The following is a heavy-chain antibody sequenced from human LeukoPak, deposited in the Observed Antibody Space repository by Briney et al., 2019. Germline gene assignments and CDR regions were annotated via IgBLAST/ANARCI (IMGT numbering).Heavy chain of an antibody. Sequence: PSETLSLTCAVSGYPISSGYYWGWIRQPPGKGLEWIGSIYHSGSTYYNPSLKSRVTISVDTSKNQFSLKLSSVTAADTAVYYCAREGSGTDDAFDIWGQGTMVTVSS. D-gene: IGHD2-15*01. CDR1: GYPISSGYY. CDR3: AREGSGTDDAFDI. CDR2: IYHSGST. J-gene: IGHJ3*02. V-gene: IGHV4-38-2*01.